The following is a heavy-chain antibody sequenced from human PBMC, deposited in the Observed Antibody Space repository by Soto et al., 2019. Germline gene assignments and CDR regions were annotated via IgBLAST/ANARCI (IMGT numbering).Heavy chain of an antibody. Sequence: GSLRLSCAASGFTFSSYSMDWVRQAPGKGLEWVSYISSSSSTIYYADSVKGRFTISRDNAKNSLYLQMNSLRDEDTAVYYCARLAVAGKNYYYYYGMDVWGQGTTVTVSS. J-gene: IGHJ6*02. CDR2: ISSSSSTI. V-gene: IGHV3-48*02. D-gene: IGHD6-19*01. CDR3: ARLAVAGKNYYYYYGMDV. CDR1: GFTFSSYS.